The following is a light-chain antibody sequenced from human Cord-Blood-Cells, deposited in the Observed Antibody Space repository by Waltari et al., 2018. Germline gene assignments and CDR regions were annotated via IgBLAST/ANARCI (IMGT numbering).Light chain of an antibody. V-gene: IGLV2-14*03. CDR3: SSYTSSSTWV. J-gene: IGLJ3*02. CDR1: SSDVGGYNY. CDR2: DVS. Sequence: QSALTQPASVSGSPGQSIPISCTGTSSDVGGYNYVPWYQQHPGKAPKLMIYDVSNRPSGVSNRSAGSKSGTTASLTISGLQAEDEADYYCSSYTSSSTWVFGGGTKLTVL.